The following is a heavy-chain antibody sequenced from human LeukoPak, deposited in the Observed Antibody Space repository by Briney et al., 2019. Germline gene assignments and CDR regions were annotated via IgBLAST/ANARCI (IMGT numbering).Heavy chain of an antibody. D-gene: IGHD3-10*01. Sequence: GESLKISCKGASYSFTSYWIGWLRQMPGKGLEWMGIIYPGDSDTRYSPSFQGQVTISADKSISTAYLQWSSLKASDTAMYYCARPGYYGSGRSGNFDYWGQGTLVTVSS. J-gene: IGHJ4*02. CDR3: ARPGYYGSGRSGNFDY. V-gene: IGHV5-51*01. CDR1: SYSFTSYW. CDR2: IYPGDSDT.